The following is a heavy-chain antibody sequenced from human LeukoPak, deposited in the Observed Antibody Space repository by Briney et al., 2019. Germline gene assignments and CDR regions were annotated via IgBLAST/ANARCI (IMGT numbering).Heavy chain of an antibody. D-gene: IGHD6-19*01. V-gene: IGHV1-46*01. CDR1: GYTFTSYY. Sequence: GASVKVSCKASGYTFTSYYMHWVRQAPGQGPEWMGIINPSGGSTSYAQKFQGRVTITADKSTSTAYMELSSLRSEDTAVYYCARDSGGLGSGWYTHIHWGQGTLVTVSS. CDR2: INPSGGST. CDR3: ARDSGGLGSGWYTHIH. J-gene: IGHJ4*02.